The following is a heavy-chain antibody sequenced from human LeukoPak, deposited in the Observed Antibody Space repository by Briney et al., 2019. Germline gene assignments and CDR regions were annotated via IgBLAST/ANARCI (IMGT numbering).Heavy chain of an antibody. V-gene: IGHV3-7*03. D-gene: IGHD3-16*01. J-gene: IGHJ6*02. CDR3: ARGGGLDV. Sequence: RGSLRLSCAASGFTFSSYWMNWARQAPGKGLEWVASINHNGNVNYYVDSVKGRFTISRDNVKNSLYLQMSNLRAEDTAVYCCARGGGLDVWGQGATVTVSS. CDR1: GFTFSSYW. CDR2: INHNGNVN.